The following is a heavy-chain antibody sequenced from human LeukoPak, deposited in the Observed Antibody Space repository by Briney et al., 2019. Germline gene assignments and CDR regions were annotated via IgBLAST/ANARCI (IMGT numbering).Heavy chain of an antibody. CDR3: AREMSVPGPGWYFDL. J-gene: IGHJ2*01. Sequence: SETLSLTCTVSGGSISSYYWSWIRQPPGKGLEWIGYIYYSGSTNYNPSLKSRVTISVDTSKNQFSLKLSSVTAADTAVYYCAREMSVPGPGWYFDLWGRGTLVTVSS. D-gene: IGHD1-1*01. CDR2: IYYSGST. V-gene: IGHV4-59*12. CDR1: GGSISSYY.